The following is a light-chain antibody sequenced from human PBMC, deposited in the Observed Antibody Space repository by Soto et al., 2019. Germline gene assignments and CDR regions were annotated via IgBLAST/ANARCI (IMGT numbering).Light chain of an antibody. CDR2: AAS. Sequence: AIRMTQSPSSFSASTGDRVTITCRASQGISSYLAWYQQKPGKAPKLLIYAASTLQSGVPSRFSGSGSGTDFTLTISCLQSEDFATYCCQQYYSYPPTFGQGTKVDI. CDR3: QQYYSYPPT. CDR1: QGISSY. J-gene: IGKJ1*01. V-gene: IGKV1-8*01.